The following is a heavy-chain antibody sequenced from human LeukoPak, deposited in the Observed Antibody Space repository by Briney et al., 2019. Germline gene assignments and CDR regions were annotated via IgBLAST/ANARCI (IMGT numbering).Heavy chain of an antibody. J-gene: IGHJ6*02. D-gene: IGHD3-3*01. CDR3: ARGVASYDFWSGAENYYYGMDV. Sequence: SETLSLTCAVYGGSFSGYYWSWIRQPPGKGLEWIGEINHSGSTNYDLSLKSRVTISVDTSKNQFSLKLSSVTAADTAVYYCARGVASYDFWSGAENYYYGMDVWGQGATVTVSS. V-gene: IGHV4-34*01. CDR1: GGSFSGYY. CDR2: INHSGST.